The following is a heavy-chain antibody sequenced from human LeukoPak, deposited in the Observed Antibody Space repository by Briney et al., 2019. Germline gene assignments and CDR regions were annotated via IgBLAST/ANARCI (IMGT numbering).Heavy chain of an antibody. CDR1: GYTLTELS. V-gene: IGHV1-24*01. CDR3: ATVDPPIAVAGTADY. Sequence: ASVKVSCKVSGYTLTELSIHWVGQAPGKGLEWMGGFDPEDGETIYAQKFQGRVIMTEETSTDTDYMELSSLRHENTAVYYCATVDPPIAVAGTADYWGQGTLVTVSS. CDR2: FDPEDGET. J-gene: IGHJ4*02. D-gene: IGHD6-19*01.